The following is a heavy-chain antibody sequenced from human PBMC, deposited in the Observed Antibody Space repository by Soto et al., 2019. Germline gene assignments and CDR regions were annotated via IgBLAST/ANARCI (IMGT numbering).Heavy chain of an antibody. CDR1: GYTFTGYY. Sequence: GASVKVSCKASGYTFTGYYMHWVRQAPGQGLEWMGWINPNSGGTNYAQKFQGWVTMTRDTSISTAYMELSRLRSDDTAVYYCARGYGDSARDAFDIWGQGTMVTVSS. D-gene: IGHD4-17*01. J-gene: IGHJ3*02. V-gene: IGHV1-2*04. CDR2: INPNSGGT. CDR3: ARGYGDSARDAFDI.